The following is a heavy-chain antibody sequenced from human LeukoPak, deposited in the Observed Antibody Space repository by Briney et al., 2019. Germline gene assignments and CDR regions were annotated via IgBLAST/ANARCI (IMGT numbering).Heavy chain of an antibody. CDR2: IKSKTGGGTT. CDR1: GFTFSNAW. J-gene: IGHJ4*02. CDR3: TTDLEVTMVQGH. V-gene: IGHV3-15*01. Sequence: GGSLRLSCAASGFTFSNAWMSWVRQAPGKGLEWVGRIKSKTGGGTTDYAAPVKGRFTISRDDSKNTLYLQMNSLKTEDTAVYYCTTDLEVTMVQGHWGQGTLVTVSS. D-gene: IGHD3-10*01.